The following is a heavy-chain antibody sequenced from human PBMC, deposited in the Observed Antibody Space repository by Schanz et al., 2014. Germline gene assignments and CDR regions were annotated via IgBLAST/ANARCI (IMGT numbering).Heavy chain of an antibody. CDR1: GYTFTDYG. CDR2: IRPDNGHT. D-gene: IGHD3-22*01. V-gene: IGHV1-18*01. CDR3: AREVGLYDRGWFDP. Sequence: QVQLVQSGAEVRKPGASVKVSCKASGYTFTDYGVIWVRQAPGQGLEWLGWIRPDNGHTTYSQKVRDRVIFTTDTSANTAYMELSSLRSEDTAVYYCAREVGLYDRGWFDPWGQGTLVTVSS. J-gene: IGHJ5*02.